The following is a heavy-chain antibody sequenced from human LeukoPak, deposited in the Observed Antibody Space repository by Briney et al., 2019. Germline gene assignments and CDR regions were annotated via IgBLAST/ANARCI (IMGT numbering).Heavy chain of an antibody. D-gene: IGHD2-21*02. CDR2: ISSSGSTI. CDR1: GFTFSSYE. V-gene: IGHV3-48*03. CDR3: ARDKLMGDSYFVY. J-gene: IGHJ4*02. Sequence: GGSLRLSCAASGFTFSSYEMNWVRQAPGKGLEWVSYISSSGSTIYYADSVKGRFTISRDNAKNSLYLQMDGLRPEDTAVYYCARDKLMGDSYFVYWGQGTLVTVSS.